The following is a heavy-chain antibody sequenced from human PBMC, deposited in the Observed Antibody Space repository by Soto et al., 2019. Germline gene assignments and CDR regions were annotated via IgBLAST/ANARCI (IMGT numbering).Heavy chain of an antibody. Sequence: EVQLLESGGGLVQPGGSLRLSCAASGFTFSSYAMTWVRQAPGKGLEWVSGISGSGGSTDYADSVKGRFTISRDNSKNTLYLQMDSLRAEDTAVYYCAKLQHNSYYYVMDVWGQGTTVTVSS. CDR2: ISGSGGST. V-gene: IGHV3-23*01. CDR3: AKLQHNSYYYVMDV. CDR1: GFTFSSYA. J-gene: IGHJ6*02.